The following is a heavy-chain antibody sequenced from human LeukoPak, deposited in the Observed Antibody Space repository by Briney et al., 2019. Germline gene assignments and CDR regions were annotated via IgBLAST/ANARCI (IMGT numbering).Heavy chain of an antibody. CDR1: GYTFTSYY. J-gene: IGHJ4*02. V-gene: IGHV1-46*01. CDR3: AREMAGTAGFDY. D-gene: IGHD6-19*01. CDR2: INPSGGST. Sequence: ASVKVSCKASGYTFTSYYMRWVRQAPGQGLEWMGIINPSGGSTSYAQKFQGRVTMTRDTSTSTVYMELSSLRSEDTAVYYCAREMAGTAGFDYWGQGTLVTVSS.